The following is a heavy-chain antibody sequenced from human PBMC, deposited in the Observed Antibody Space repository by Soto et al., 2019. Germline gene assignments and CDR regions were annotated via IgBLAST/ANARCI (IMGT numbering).Heavy chain of an antibody. Sequence: PSETLSLTCTVSGGSISSGDYYWSWIRQPPGKGLEWIGYIYYSGRTYYNPSLKSRVTISVDTSKNQFSLKLSSVTAADTAVYYCARDQGGYSGYDYLPWFDPWGQGTLVTVSS. CDR2: IYYSGRT. D-gene: IGHD5-12*01. J-gene: IGHJ5*02. V-gene: IGHV4-30-4*01. CDR1: GGSISSGDYY. CDR3: ARDQGGYSGYDYLPWFDP.